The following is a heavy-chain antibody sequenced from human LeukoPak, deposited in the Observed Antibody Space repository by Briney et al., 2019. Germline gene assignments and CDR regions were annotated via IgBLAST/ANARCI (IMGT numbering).Heavy chain of an antibody. CDR1: GGSISSYY. J-gene: IGHJ6*02. D-gene: IGHD3-22*01. Sequence: SETLSLTCTVSGGSISSYYWSWIRQPPGKGLEWIGYIYHSGSTYYNPSLKSRVTISVDRSKNQFSLKLSSVTAADTAVYYCARGVAYYYDSSGYYLDVWGQGTTVTVSS. CDR2: IYHSGST. CDR3: ARGVAYYYDSSGYYLDV. V-gene: IGHV4-59*12.